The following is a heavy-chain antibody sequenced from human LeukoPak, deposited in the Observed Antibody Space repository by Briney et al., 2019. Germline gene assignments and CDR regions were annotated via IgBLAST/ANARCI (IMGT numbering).Heavy chain of an antibody. Sequence: PGGSLRLSCAASGVTVGNNYMIWVRQAPGKGLEWVSRIYSGGDTSYADSVKGRFTISRDGSKNTLFLQMNSLRAEDTAVYYCARSNQADDYWGQGTLVTVSS. CDR3: ARSNQADDY. J-gene: IGHJ4*02. V-gene: IGHV3-66*01. CDR2: IYSGGDT. CDR1: GVTVGNNY. D-gene: IGHD1-14*01.